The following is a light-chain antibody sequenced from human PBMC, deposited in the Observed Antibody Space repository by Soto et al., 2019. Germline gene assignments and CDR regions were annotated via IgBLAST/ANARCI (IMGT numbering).Light chain of an antibody. V-gene: IGLV2-14*01. Sequence: QSVLTQPASVSGSPGQSITISCTGSSSDVGGYNYVSWYQQHPGKVPKLVIYEVTNRPSGVSFRFSGSKSGNTASLTISGLQAEDEADYYCSSYTSGSTLVVFVTGTTVTVL. CDR3: SSYTSGSTLVV. CDR1: SSDVGGYNY. CDR2: EVT. J-gene: IGLJ1*01.